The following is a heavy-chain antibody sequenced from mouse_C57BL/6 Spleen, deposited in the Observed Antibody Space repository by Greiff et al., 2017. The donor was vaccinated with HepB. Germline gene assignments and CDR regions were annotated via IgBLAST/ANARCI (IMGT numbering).Heavy chain of an antibody. CDR3: ARHYYGSSYGYFDV. Sequence: EVKLMESGGGLVKPGGSLNLSCAASGFTFSSYAMSWVRQTPEKRLGWVATISDGGSYTYYPDNVKGRFTISRDNAKNNLYLQMSHLKSEDTAMYYCARHYYGSSYGYFDVWGTGTTVTVSS. CDR1: GFTFSSYA. D-gene: IGHD1-1*01. CDR2: ISDGGSYT. J-gene: IGHJ1*03. V-gene: IGHV5-4*03.